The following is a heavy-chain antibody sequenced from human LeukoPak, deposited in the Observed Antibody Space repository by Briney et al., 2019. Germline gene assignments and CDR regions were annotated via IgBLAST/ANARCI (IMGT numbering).Heavy chain of an antibody. V-gene: IGHV4-4*07. CDR3: ARSRVVGGYYYYYMDV. CDR2: IYTSGST. CDR1: GGSISSYY. D-gene: IGHD2-2*01. J-gene: IGHJ6*03. Sequence: PSETLSLTCTVSGGSISSYYWSWIRQPAGKGLEWIGRIYTSGSTNYNPSLKSRVTMPVDTSKNQFSLKLSSVTAADTAVYYCARSRVVGGYYYYYMDVWGKGTTVTVSS.